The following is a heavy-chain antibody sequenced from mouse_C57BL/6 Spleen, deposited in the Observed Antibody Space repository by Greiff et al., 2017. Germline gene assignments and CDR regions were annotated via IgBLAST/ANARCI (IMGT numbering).Heavy chain of an antibody. Sequence: EVQLVESGGGLVKPGGSLKLSCAASGFTFSSYAMSWVRQTPEKRLEWVATISDGGSYTYYPDNVKGRFTISRDNAKNNLYLQMSHLKSEDTAMYYCARLYDYGLDYWGQGTTLTVSS. J-gene: IGHJ2*01. V-gene: IGHV5-4*01. CDR3: ARLYDYGLDY. CDR1: GFTFSSYA. D-gene: IGHD2-4*01. CDR2: ISDGGSYT.